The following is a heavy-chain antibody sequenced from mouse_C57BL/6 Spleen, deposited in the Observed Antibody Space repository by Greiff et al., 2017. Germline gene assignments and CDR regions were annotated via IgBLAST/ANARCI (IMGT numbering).Heavy chain of an antibody. CDR3: ASKGYYDAY. J-gene: IGHJ3*01. CDR1: GYSITSGYY. D-gene: IGHD2-3*01. Sequence: EVKLMESGPGLVKPSQSLSLTCSVTGYSITSGYYWNWIRQFPGNKLEWMGFISYDGSNNYNPSLKNRISITRDTSKNQFFLKLNSVTTEDTATYYCASKGYYDAYWGQGTLVTVSA. CDR2: ISYDGSN. V-gene: IGHV3-6*01.